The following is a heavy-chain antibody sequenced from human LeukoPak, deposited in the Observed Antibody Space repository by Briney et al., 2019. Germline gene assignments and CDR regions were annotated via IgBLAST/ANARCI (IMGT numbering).Heavy chain of an antibody. CDR2: FDPEDGET. D-gene: IGHD3-3*01. CDR1: GYTLTELS. Sequence: ASVKVSCKVSGYTLTELSMHWVRQAPGKGLEWMGGFDPEDGETIYAQKFQGRVTMTEDTSTDTAYMELSSLRSEDTAVYYCATQKNFFKGMDVWGQGTTVTVSS. V-gene: IGHV1-24*01. J-gene: IGHJ6*02. CDR3: ATQKNFFKGMDV.